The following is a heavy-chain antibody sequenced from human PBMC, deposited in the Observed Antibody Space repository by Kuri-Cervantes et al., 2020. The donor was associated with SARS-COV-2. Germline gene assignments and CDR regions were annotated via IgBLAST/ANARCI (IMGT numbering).Heavy chain of an antibody. Sequence: SETLSLTCTVSGGSISSSSYYWSWIRQPPGKGLEWIGYIYYSGSTNYNPSLKSRVTISVDTSKNQFSLKLSSVTAADTAVYYCARASGSYYSWFDPWGQGTLVTVSS. J-gene: IGHJ5*02. CDR2: IYYSGST. CDR3: ARASGSYYSWFDP. D-gene: IGHD1-26*01. V-gene: IGHV4-61*01. CDR1: GGSISSSSYY.